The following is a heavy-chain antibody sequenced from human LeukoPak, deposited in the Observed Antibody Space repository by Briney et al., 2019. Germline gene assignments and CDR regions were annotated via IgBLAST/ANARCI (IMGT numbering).Heavy chain of an antibody. CDR2: INSAGIST. CDR3: GRDIATAVDY. D-gene: IGHD6-13*01. V-gene: IGHV3-74*01. CDR1: GFSFSSYW. J-gene: IGHJ4*02. Sequence: SGGSLRLSCTASGFSFSSYWMHWVRQAPGKGLVWVSRINSAGISTNYADSVKGRFTISRDNAKNTLYLQMNSLRAEDTAIYYSGRDIATAVDYWGLGTLVTVSS.